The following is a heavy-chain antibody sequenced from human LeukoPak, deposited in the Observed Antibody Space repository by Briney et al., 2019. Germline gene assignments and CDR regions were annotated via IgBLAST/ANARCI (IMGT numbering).Heavy chain of an antibody. CDR2: IYTSGST. J-gene: IGHJ2*01. Sequence: SETLSLTCTVSGGSISSYYWSWIRQPPGKGLEGIGYIYTSGSTNYNPSLKSRVTISVDTSKNQFSLKLSSVTAADTAVYYCARLDSTSENWYFGLWGRGTLVSVSS. V-gene: IGHV4-4*09. CDR1: GGSISSYY. D-gene: IGHD6-6*01. CDR3: ARLDSTSENWYFGL.